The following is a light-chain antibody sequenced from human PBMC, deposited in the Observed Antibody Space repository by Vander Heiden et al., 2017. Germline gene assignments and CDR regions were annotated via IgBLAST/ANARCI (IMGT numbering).Light chain of an antibody. CDR1: SSDVGSYKY. Sequence: QSALTQPATVSGSPGQSLTLSCTGTSSDVGSYKYASWYQQHPGQSPHLMIYHVTIRPSGVSTRFSGSKSGNTASLTISGLQAEDEADYYCCSYTSGSTWVFGGGTKLTVL. CDR2: HVT. V-gene: IGLV2-14*03. CDR3: CSYTSGSTWV. J-gene: IGLJ2*01.